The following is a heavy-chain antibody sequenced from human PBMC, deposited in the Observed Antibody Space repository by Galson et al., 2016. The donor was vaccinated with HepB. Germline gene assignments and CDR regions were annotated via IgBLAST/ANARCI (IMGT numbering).Heavy chain of an antibody. CDR1: GFTFSGYS. CDR2: ISSSIRTM. J-gene: IGHJ6*02. V-gene: IGHV3-48*01. Sequence: SLRLSCAASGFTFSGYSMNWVRQAPGKGLEWISYISSSIRTMYYADSVKGRFTISRDTAKKSLYLHMNSLRTEDTAVYYCARVPGYYYGMDVWGQGTTVTVSS. CDR3: ARVPGYYYGMDV.